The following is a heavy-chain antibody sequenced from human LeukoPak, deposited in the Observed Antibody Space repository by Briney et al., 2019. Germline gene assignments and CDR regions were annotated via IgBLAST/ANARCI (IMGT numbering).Heavy chain of an antibody. CDR1: GFTFSNAW. Sequence: GGSVRLSCAASGFTFSNAWMSWVRQAPGKGLEWVSVIYSGGSTYYADSVKGRFTISRDNSKNTLYLQMNSLRAEDTAVYYCARVLAMVRGVIDYWGQGTLVTVSS. CDR3: ARVLAMVRGVIDY. J-gene: IGHJ4*01. CDR2: IYSGGST. V-gene: IGHV3-66*01. D-gene: IGHD3-10*01.